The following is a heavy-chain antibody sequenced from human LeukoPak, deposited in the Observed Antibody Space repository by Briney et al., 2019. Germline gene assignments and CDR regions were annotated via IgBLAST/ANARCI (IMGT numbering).Heavy chain of an antibody. J-gene: IGHJ4*02. Sequence: SETLSLTCTVSGGSISSYYWSWVRQPPGKGLEWVGYIYYSGSTNYNPSLKSRVTISVDTTKNQFSLKLSSVTAADTAVYYCARVVVNGVFDYWVQGTLVTVSS. V-gene: IGHV4-59*01. CDR2: IYYSGST. CDR3: ARVVVNGVFDY. D-gene: IGHD2-8*01. CDR1: GGSISSYY.